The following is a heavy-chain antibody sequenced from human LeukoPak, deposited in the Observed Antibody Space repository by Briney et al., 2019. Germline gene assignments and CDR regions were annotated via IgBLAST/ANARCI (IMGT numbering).Heavy chain of an antibody. CDR1: GGTFSSHE. CDR2: ITPMFGIA. Sequence: GASVKVSCKASGGTFSSHEISWVRQAPGQGLEWMGGITPMFGIAKHAQKFQGRVTISAVESMSTVHMELSSLRSEDTAKYYCARGWLADSTVVTPYNYWGQGTVVTVSS. V-gene: IGHV1-69*13. D-gene: IGHD4-23*01. CDR3: ARGWLADSTVVTPYNY. J-gene: IGHJ4*02.